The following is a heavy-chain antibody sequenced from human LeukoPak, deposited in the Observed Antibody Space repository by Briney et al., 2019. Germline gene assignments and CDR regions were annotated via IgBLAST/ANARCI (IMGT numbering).Heavy chain of an antibody. V-gene: IGHV5-51*01. CDR2: IYPGDSDT. D-gene: IGHD6-6*01. CDR1: GYSFTTYW. J-gene: IGHJ4*02. Sequence: GDPLKFSCKGSGYSFTTYWIAWFGKMPGKGWDWLGIIYPGDSDTRYSPSFQGQVTISADKSISTAYLQWSSLKASDTAMYYCARHVGSSSSYRDYWGQGTLVTVSS. CDR3: ARHVGSSSSYRDY.